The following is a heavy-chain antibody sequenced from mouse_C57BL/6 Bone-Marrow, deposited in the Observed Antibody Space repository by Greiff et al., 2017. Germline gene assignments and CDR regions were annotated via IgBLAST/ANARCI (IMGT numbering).Heavy chain of an antibody. Sequence: EVQGVESGGGLVQPGGSLKLSCAASGFTFSDYSMHWVRQTPEKRLEWVAYISNGGGSTYYPDTVKGRFTISRDNAKNTLSLQMSRLKSEDTAIYCCGRPDYDVAMDYWGQGTSVTVSS. D-gene: IGHD2-4*01. CDR3: GRPDYDVAMDY. CDR1: GFTFSDYS. CDR2: ISNGGGST. J-gene: IGHJ4*01. V-gene: IGHV5-12*01.